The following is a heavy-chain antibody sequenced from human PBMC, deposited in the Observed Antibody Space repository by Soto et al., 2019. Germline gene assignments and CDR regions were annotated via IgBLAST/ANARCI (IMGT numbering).Heavy chain of an antibody. Sequence: EVQLVDSGGGLVQPGGSLRLSCAASGFTFSSYEMNWVRQAPGKGLEWVSYISSSGSTIYYADSVKGRFTISRDNAKNSLYLQMNSLRAEDTAVYYCARDEYSSSSGYYYGMDVWGQGTTVTVSS. CDR3: ARDEYSSSSGYYYGMDV. V-gene: IGHV3-48*03. D-gene: IGHD6-6*01. J-gene: IGHJ6*02. CDR2: ISSSGSTI. CDR1: GFTFSSYE.